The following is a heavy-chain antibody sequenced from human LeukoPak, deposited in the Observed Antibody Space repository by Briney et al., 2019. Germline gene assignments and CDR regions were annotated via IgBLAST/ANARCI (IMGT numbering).Heavy chain of an antibody. CDR1: GGSISHYY. CDR3: AREDPQTRVPEGMDV. J-gene: IGHJ6*02. CDR2: IYYSGTT. D-gene: IGHD2-2*01. Sequence: SETLSPTCTVSGGSISHYYWSWIRQRPGKGLEWIGYIYYSGTTNYNPSLKSRVTISVDTSKNQFSLKLNSVTAADTAVYYCAREDPQTRVPEGMDVWGQGTTVTVSS. V-gene: IGHV4-59*01.